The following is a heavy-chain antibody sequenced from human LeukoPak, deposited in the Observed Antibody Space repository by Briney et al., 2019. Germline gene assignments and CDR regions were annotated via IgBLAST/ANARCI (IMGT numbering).Heavy chain of an antibody. CDR3: AKVMKGSERLTMVRGVIIKTAGLYYMDV. CDR2: ISASGGST. J-gene: IGHJ6*03. Sequence: PRGSLRLSCAASGFTLSSYAMSWVRQAPGKGLEWVSSISASGGSTNYAVSVKGRFTISRDNSKNTAYLQMNSLRAEDTAVYYCAKVMKGSERLTMVRGVIIKTAGLYYMDVWGKGTTVTVS. V-gene: IGHV3-23*01. CDR1: GFTLSSYA. D-gene: IGHD3-10*01.